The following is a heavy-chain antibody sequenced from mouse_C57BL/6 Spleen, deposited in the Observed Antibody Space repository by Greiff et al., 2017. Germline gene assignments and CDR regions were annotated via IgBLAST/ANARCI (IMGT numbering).Heavy chain of an antibody. D-gene: IGHD1-1*01. CDR3: ASPYYYGSQYFDV. Sequence: VQLQQSGPELVKPGASVKISCKASGYSFTGYYMNWVKQSPEKSLEWIGEINPSTGGTTSNQKFKAKATLTVDKSSSTAYMQLKSLTSEDSAVYYCASPYYYGSQYFDVWGTGTTVTVSS. CDR2: INPSTGGT. J-gene: IGHJ1*03. V-gene: IGHV1-42*01. CDR1: GYSFTGYY.